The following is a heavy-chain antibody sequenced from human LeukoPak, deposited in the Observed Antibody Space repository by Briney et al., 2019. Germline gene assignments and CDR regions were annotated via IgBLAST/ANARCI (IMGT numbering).Heavy chain of an antibody. J-gene: IGHJ3*02. CDR1: GYTFTRCA. CDR3: VRPMSPWAFDI. CDR2: INTNTGNP. Sequence: ASVNVSCKASGYTFTRCAISWVRQAPGQGLEWMGWINTNTGNPTYAQGFTGRFVFSLDTSVSTAYLQISSLKAEDTGVYYCVRPMSPWAFDIWGQGTMVTVSS. V-gene: IGHV7-4-1*02.